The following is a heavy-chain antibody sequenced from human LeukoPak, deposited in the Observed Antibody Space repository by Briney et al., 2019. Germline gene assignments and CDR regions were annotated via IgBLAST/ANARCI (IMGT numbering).Heavy chain of an antibody. D-gene: IGHD3-9*01. CDR3: AKWGDYDVLTGYYVSDY. J-gene: IGHJ4*02. CDR2: ITGSGGNT. CDR1: GFTFSNYA. V-gene: IGHV3-23*01. Sequence: GASLRLSCAASGFTFSNYAMSWVRQAPGKGLEWVSAITGSGGNTYYADSVKGRFTISRDNSKNTVSLQMNSLRAEDTAVYYCAKWGDYDVLTGYYVSDYWGQGTLVTVSS.